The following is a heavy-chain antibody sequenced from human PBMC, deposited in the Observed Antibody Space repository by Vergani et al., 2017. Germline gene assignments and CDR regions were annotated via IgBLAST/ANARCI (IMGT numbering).Heavy chain of an antibody. Sequence: EVQLVESGGGLVQPGRSLRLSCAASGFTFDDYAMHWVRQAPGKGLEWVSGISWNSGSIGYADSVKGRFTISRDNAKNSLYLQMNSLRAEDTAVYYCARDTSYYDFWSGYYGQSNKGFDYWGQGTLVTVSS. J-gene: IGHJ4*02. CDR1: GFTFDDYA. CDR3: ARDTSYYDFWSGYYGQSNKGFDY. CDR2: ISWNSGSI. D-gene: IGHD3-3*01. V-gene: IGHV3-9*01.